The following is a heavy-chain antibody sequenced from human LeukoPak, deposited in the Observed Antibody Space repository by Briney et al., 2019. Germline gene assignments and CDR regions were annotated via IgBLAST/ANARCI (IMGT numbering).Heavy chain of an antibody. CDR3: ARQTGSGLFILP. Sequence: SETLSLTCTVSGGSISSSSYYWGWIRQPPGKGLEWIGSIYHSGSTYYNPSLKSRVTISVDTSKNQFSLKLTSVTAADTAVYYCARQTGSGLFILPGGQGTLVTVSS. V-gene: IGHV4-39*01. D-gene: IGHD3/OR15-3a*01. CDR2: IYHSGST. J-gene: IGHJ4*02. CDR1: GGSISSSSYY.